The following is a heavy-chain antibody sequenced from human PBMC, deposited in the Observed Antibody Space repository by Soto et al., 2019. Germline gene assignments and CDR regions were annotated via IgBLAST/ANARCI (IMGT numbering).Heavy chain of an antibody. Sequence: PGGSLRLSCAASGFTFSNAWMSWVRQAPGKGLEWVARIKSKTDGGTTDYAAPVKGRFTISRDDSKNTLYLQMNSLKTEDTAVYYCTTDGETAAGGFDIWGQGTMVNVSS. V-gene: IGHV3-15*01. CDR1: GFTFSNAW. CDR3: TTDGETAAGGFDI. CDR2: IKSKTDGGTT. J-gene: IGHJ3*02. D-gene: IGHD6-13*01.